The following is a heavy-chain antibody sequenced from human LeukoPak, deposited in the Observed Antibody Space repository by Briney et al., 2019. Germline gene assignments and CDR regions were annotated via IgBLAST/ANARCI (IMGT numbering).Heavy chain of an antibody. CDR3: ARVSSTAAWDFDY. D-gene: IGHD2-2*01. V-gene: IGHV4-30-4*01. Sequence: SETLSLTCTVSVGSISSGDYYWSWIRQPPGKGLEWIGYIYYSGSNYYNPSLKSRVTISVDTSKNQFSLKLSSVTAADTAVYYCARVSSTAAWDFDYWGQGTLVTVSS. J-gene: IGHJ4*02. CDR2: IYYSGSN. CDR1: VGSISSGDYY.